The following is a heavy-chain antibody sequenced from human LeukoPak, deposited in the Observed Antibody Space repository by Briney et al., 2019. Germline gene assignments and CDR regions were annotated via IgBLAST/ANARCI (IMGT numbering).Heavy chain of an antibody. Sequence: SETLSLTCAVYGGSFSGYYWSWIRQPPGKGLEWTGEINHSGSTNYNPSLKSRVTISVDTSKNQFSLKLSSVTAADTAVYYCARRYVTMIVVVKYYFDYWGQGTLVTVSS. CDR1: GGSFSGYY. D-gene: IGHD3-22*01. CDR2: INHSGST. V-gene: IGHV4-34*01. J-gene: IGHJ4*02. CDR3: ARRYVTMIVVVKYYFDY.